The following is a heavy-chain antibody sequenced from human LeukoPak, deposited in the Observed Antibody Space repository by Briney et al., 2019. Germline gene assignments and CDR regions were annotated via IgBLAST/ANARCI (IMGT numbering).Heavy chain of an antibody. Sequence: PGGSLRLSCAASGFTFSSYWMHWVRQAPGKGLVWVSRINSDGSSTSYADSVKGRFTISRDNAKNTLYLQMNSLRAEDTAVYYCAKGRANIVGATTFDYWGQGTLVTVPS. CDR2: INSDGSST. D-gene: IGHD1-26*01. J-gene: IGHJ4*02. CDR3: AKGRANIVGATTFDY. CDR1: GFTFSSYW. V-gene: IGHV3-74*01.